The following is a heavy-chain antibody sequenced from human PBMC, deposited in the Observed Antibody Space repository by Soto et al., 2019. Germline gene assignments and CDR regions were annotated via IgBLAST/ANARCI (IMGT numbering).Heavy chain of an antibody. V-gene: IGHV3-53*01. J-gene: IGHJ3*02. D-gene: IGHD3-22*01. CDR1: GFTVSSNY. CDR2: IYSGGST. CDR3: AREGGDSSERYAFDI. Sequence: EVQLVESGGGLIQPGGSLRLSCAASGFTVSSNYMSWVRQAPGKGLEWVSVIYSGGSTYYADSVKGRFTISRDNSKNTLYLQMNSLRAEDTAVYYCAREGGDSSERYAFDIWGQGTMVTVSS.